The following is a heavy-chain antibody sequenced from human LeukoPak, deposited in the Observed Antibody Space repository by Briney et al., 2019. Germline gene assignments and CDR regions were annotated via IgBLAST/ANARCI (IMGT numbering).Heavy chain of an antibody. V-gene: IGHV1-46*01. J-gene: IGHJ6*03. CDR1: GYTFTSYY. CDR2: INPSGGST. D-gene: IGHD4-23*01. CDR3: ARGVTTVVTYYYYYYRDV. Sequence: GASVKVSCKASGYTFTSYYMHWVRQAPGQGLEWMGIINPSGGSTSYAQKFQGRVTMTRDMSTSTVYMELSSLRSEDTAVYYGARGVTTVVTYYYYYYRDVWGKGPRSPSP.